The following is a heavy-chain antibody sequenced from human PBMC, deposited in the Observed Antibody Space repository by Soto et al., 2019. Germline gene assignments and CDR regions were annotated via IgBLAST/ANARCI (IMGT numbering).Heavy chain of an antibody. J-gene: IGHJ4*02. CDR2: IVASGGIT. D-gene: IGHD5-12*01. V-gene: IGHV3-23*01. CDR1: GFTFSSYP. Sequence: GALRLSCAASGFTFSSYPMSWFRQAPGQGLEWVSGIVASGGITYYADSVKGRFTISRDNSKNTLYLQMNSLRAEDTAVYYCAKNSAATIRVGYDYWGQGTLVNVSS. CDR3: AKNSAATIRVGYDY.